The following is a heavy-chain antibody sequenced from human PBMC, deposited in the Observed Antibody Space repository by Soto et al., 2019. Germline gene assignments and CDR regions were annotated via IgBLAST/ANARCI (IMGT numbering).Heavy chain of an antibody. J-gene: IGHJ5*02. CDR1: GDSVSSTSTA. Sequence: PSQTLSLTCAISGDSVSSTSTAWSWIRQSPSRGPEWLGRTYYRSKWYSDYAVSVKSRITINPDTSKNQFSLQLNSVTPEDTAVYYCARDYSIPQLNCSGGSCYSVWFDPWGQGTLVTVSS. D-gene: IGHD2-15*01. CDR2: TYYRSKWYS. V-gene: IGHV6-1*01. CDR3: ARDYSIPQLNCSGGSCYSVWFDP.